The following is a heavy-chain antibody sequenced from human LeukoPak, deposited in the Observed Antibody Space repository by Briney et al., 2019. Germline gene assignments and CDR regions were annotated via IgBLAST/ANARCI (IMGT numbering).Heavy chain of an antibody. CDR3: AKEYCSSTSCYTRSMDV. D-gene: IGHD2-2*02. CDR2: IRYDGSNK. J-gene: IGHJ6*03. CDR1: GFTFSSYG. Sequence: GGSLRLSCAASGFTFSSYGMHWVRQAPGKGLEWVAFIRYDGSNKYYADSVKGRFTISRDNSKNTLYLQMNSLRVEDTAVYYCAKEYCSSTSCYTRSMDVWGKGTTVTVSS. V-gene: IGHV3-30*02.